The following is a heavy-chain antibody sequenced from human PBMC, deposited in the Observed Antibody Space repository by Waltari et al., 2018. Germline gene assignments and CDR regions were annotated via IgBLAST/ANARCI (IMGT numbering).Heavy chain of an antibody. CDR1: GCTFGVYA. D-gene: IGHD2-2*01. CDR3: TRVRVRSTTSCYKY. V-gene: IGHV3-49*04. Sequence: EVQLVESGGGLVQPGRSLSLSCRASGCTFGVYAMSWVRQAPGKGLEWLGFIRSKVYEETTEYAASVKGRITISRDDSKSIAYLQIDSLQSEDTAVYYCTRVRVRSTTSCYKYWGQGTLVTVSS. J-gene: IGHJ4*02. CDR2: IRSKVYEETT.